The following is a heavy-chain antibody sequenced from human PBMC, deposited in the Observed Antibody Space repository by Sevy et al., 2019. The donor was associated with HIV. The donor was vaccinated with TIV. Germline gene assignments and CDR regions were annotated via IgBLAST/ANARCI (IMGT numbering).Heavy chain of an antibody. Sequence: SETLSLTCTVSGGSITSLYWNWIRQPPGKGLEWIANIYYNGHINYNPSLKSRVTLSLDTSKNQFSLRLSSVAAADTAMYYGGGENAWGSGYSWGQGTLVTVSS. J-gene: IGHJ4*02. D-gene: IGHD6-19*01. V-gene: IGHV4-59*08. CDR3: GGENAWGSGYS. CDR1: GGSITSLY. CDR2: IYYNGHI.